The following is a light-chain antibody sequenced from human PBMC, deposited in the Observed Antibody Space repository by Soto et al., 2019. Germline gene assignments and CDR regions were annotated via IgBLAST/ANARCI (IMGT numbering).Light chain of an antibody. CDR1: SSDVGGYNY. CDR2: DVS. J-gene: IGLJ2*01. CDR3: SSYTSTSAVV. Sequence: QSALTQPDSVSGSPGQSITISCTGTSSDVGGYNYVSWYQQHPGKAPKLMIYDVSNRPSGVSNRFSGSKSDNTASLAISGLQAEDEADYYCSSYTSTSAVVFGGGTKVTVL. V-gene: IGLV2-14*01.